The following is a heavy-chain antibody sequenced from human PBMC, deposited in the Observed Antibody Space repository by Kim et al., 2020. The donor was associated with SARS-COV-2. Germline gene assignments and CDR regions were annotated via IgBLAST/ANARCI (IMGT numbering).Heavy chain of an antibody. CDR3: ARDTGRWYEY. J-gene: IGHJ4*02. D-gene: IGHD6-13*01. Sequence: SETLSLTCTVSGDSINGFFWSWIRQPAGEGLEWIGRIYPSGTTHYNPSLKSRVTLSVDKSKNQFSLKLTSMTAADTAVYYCARDTGRWYEYWGQGTLVTVSS. CDR2: IYPSGTT. CDR1: GDSINGFF. V-gene: IGHV4-4*07.